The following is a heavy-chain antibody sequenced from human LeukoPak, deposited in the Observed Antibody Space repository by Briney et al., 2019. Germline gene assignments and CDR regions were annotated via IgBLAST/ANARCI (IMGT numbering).Heavy chain of an antibody. CDR1: GGSIGSGSYY. Sequence: SETLSLTCTVSGGSIGSGSYYWGWIRQPPGKGLEWIGEIHHDGRINYNPSLKSRVTLSVDKSKNQFSLRLNSVTAADTAMYYCARSHDHLWGNYPDYWGQGTLVTVSS. V-gene: IGHV4-39*07. CDR3: ARSHDHLWGNYPDY. D-gene: IGHD3-16*02. CDR2: IHHDGRI. J-gene: IGHJ4*02.